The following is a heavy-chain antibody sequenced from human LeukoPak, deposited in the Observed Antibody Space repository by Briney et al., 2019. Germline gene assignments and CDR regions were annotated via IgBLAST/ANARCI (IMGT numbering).Heavy chain of an antibody. V-gene: IGHV3-74*01. CDR3: ARGIMITFGGSLDY. D-gene: IGHD3-16*01. Sequence: PGGSLRLSCAASGFTSSSYWMHWVRQAPGKGLVWVSRINSDGSSTSYADSVKGRLTISRDNAKNTLYLQMNSLRAEDTAVYYCARGIMITFGGSLDYWGQGTLVTVSS. J-gene: IGHJ4*02. CDR1: GFTSSSYW. CDR2: INSDGSST.